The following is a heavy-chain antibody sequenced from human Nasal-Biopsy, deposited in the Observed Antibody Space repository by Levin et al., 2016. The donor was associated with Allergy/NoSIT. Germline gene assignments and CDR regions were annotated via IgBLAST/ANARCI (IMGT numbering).Heavy chain of an antibody. Sequence: GSLRLSCAVSGGSSSDTNWWTWVRRPPGKGLEWIGEINRSGSANYSPSLKSRVTMSVDKARNRFSLTLNYVTAADTAVYYCARARSLVTTMRPIEFWGQGTLVTVSS. D-gene: IGHD5-12*01. CDR1: GGSSSDTNW. CDR3: ARARSLVTTMRPIEF. V-gene: IGHV4-4*02. CDR2: INRSGSA. J-gene: IGHJ4*02.